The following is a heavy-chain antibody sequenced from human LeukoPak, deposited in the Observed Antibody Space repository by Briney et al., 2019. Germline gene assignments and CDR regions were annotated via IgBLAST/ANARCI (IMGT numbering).Heavy chain of an antibody. V-gene: IGHV4-30-2*01. CDR2: IYHSGST. CDR3: ARGGGYCSGGSCYLFDY. Sequence: PSETLSLTCAVSGGSISSGGYSWSWIRQPPGKGLEWIGYIYHSGSTYYNPSLKSRVTISVDRSKNQFSLKLSSVTAADTAVYYCARGGGYCSGGSCYLFDYWGQGTLVTVSS. CDR1: GGSISSGGYS. D-gene: IGHD2-15*01. J-gene: IGHJ4*02.